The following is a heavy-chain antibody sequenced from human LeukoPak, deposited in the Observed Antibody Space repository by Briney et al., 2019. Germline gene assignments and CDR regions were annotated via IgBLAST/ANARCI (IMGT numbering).Heavy chain of an antibody. D-gene: IGHD4-17*01. V-gene: IGHV4-39*07. Sequence: SETLSLTCTVSGGSISSSSYYWGWIRQPPGKGLEWIGSIYYSGSTYYNPSLKSRVTISVDTSKNQFSLKLSSVTAADTAVYYCARVAVTTGPFDYWGQGTLVTVSS. CDR2: IYYSGST. J-gene: IGHJ4*02. CDR3: ARVAVTTGPFDY. CDR1: GGSISSSSYY.